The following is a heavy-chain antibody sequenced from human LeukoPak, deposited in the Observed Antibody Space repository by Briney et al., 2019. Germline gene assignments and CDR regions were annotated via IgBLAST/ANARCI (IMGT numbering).Heavy chain of an antibody. D-gene: IGHD6-25*01. J-gene: IGHJ4*02. CDR1: GDSISRSTYY. Sequence: SETLSLTCTVSGDSISRSTYYWAWIRQPPGKGLEWIGSVYYGRSPYFNPSLESRATISVDTSKNHFSLKMSSVTAADTAVYYCARSSGTGTFSYWGQGTLVAVSS. CDR3: ARSSGTGTFSY. CDR2: VYYGRSP. V-gene: IGHV4-39*02.